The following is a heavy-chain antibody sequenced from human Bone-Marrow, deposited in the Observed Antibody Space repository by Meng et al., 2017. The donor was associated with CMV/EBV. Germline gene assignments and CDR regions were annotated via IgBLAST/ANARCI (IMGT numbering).Heavy chain of an antibody. Sequence: GESLKISCAASGFTVSSNYMSWVRQAPGKGLEWVSYISSSGSTIYYADSVKGRFTISRDNAKNSLYLQMNSLRAEDTAVYYCARDRGGYCSSTSCYDYYYGMDVWGQGTTVTVPS. CDR1: GFTVSSNY. V-gene: IGHV3-11*01. CDR2: ISSSGSTI. CDR3: ARDRGGYCSSTSCYDYYYGMDV. D-gene: IGHD2-2*03. J-gene: IGHJ6*02.